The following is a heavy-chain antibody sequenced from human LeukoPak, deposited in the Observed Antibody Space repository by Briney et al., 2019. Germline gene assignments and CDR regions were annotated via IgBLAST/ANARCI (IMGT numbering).Heavy chain of an antibody. CDR2: IYYSGST. CDR3: ARGLRQFYMDV. D-gene: IGHD4-17*01. V-gene: IGHV4-59*01. J-gene: IGHJ6*03. Sequence: PSETLSLTCTVSGGSISSYYWSWIRQPPGKGLEWIGYIYYSGSTNYNPSLKSRVTISVDTSKNQFSLKLSSVTAADTAVYYCARGLRQFYMDVWGKGTTVTVSS. CDR1: GGSISSYY.